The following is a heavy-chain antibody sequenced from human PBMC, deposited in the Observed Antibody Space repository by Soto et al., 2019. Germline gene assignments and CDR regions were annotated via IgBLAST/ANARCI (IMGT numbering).Heavy chain of an antibody. CDR2: IYYSGST. CDR3: ARDENYCGMDV. V-gene: IGHV4-59*01. J-gene: IGHJ6*02. CDR1: GGSISSYY. Sequence: SETLSLTCTVSGGSISSYYWSWIRQPPGKGLEWIGYIYYSGSTNYNPSLKSRVTISVDTSKNQFSLKLSSVAAAETAVYYCARDENYCGMDVWGQGTTVTVSS.